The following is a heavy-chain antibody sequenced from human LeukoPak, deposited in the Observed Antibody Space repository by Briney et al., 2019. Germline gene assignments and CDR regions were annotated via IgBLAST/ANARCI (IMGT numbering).Heavy chain of an antibody. D-gene: IGHD3-3*01. CDR3: ASVHSHFGVVGAFDI. CDR2: IYYSGST. V-gene: IGHV4-30-4*08. CDR1: GGSISSGDYY. J-gene: IGHJ3*02. Sequence: SETLSLTCTVSGGSISSGDYYWSWIRQPPGKGQEWIGYIYYSGSTYYNPSLKSRVTISVDTSKNQFSLKLSSVTAADTAVYYCASVHSHFGVVGAFDIWGQGTMVTVSS.